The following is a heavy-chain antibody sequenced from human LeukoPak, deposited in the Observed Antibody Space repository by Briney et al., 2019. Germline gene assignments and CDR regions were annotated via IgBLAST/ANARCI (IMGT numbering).Heavy chain of an antibody. Sequence: GGSLRLSCAASGFTFSSYSMNWVRQAPGKGLEWVSSISSSSSYIYYADSVKGRFTISRDNAKNSLYLQMNSLRAEDTAVYYCARDRDSSWYGYYFDYWGQGTLVTVSS. J-gene: IGHJ4*02. D-gene: IGHD6-13*01. CDR3: ARDRDSSWYGYYFDY. V-gene: IGHV3-21*01. CDR1: GFTFSSYS. CDR2: ISSSSSYI.